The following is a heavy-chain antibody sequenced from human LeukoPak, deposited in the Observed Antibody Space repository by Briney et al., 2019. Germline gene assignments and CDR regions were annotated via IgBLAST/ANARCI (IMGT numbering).Heavy chain of an antibody. CDR1: GFTFSNYW. J-gene: IGHJ3*02. D-gene: IGHD6-13*01. V-gene: IGHV3-7*01. CDR2: TKQDGSEK. Sequence: GGSLRLSCAASGFTFSNYWRSWVRQAPGKGLEWVANTKQDGSEKYYVDSVKGRFTISKDNAKNSLYLQMNSLRAEDTAVYYCARDSIRGRPLVAFDIWGQGTMVTVSS. CDR3: ARDSIRGRPLVAFDI.